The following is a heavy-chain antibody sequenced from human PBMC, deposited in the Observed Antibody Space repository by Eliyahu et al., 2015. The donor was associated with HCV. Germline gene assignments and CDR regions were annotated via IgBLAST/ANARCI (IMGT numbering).Heavy chain of an antibody. Sequence: EVQLFQSGGGLVRPGGSLXLSCAAXXFIFXXFVMTWVRQAPGKGLEWVAAISGSADSTYYSDSVTGRFTISRDNSKSTLYLQMNSLRAEDTAVYYCARGRLGLENDFRSGYYVAFDYWGQGTLVTVSS. J-gene: IGHJ4*02. V-gene: IGHV3-23*01. CDR3: ARGRLGLENDFRSGYYVAFDY. D-gene: IGHD3-3*01. CDR1: XFIFXXFV. CDR2: ISGSADST.